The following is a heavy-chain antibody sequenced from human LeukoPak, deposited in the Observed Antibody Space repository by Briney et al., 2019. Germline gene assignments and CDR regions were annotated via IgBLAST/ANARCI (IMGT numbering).Heavy chain of an antibody. CDR1: GFTVSSNY. J-gene: IGHJ4*02. CDR2: VYSGVIT. Sequence: GGSLRLSCAASGFTVSSNYMSWVRQAPGKGLKGVSGVYSGVITYYADSVKGRFTISRHNSKTPLYLQMNSLRAEYTALYYCAKDNGIIAVAGGFDYWGQGTLVTVSS. D-gene: IGHD6-19*01. V-gene: IGHV3-66*01. CDR3: AKDNGIIAVAGGFDY.